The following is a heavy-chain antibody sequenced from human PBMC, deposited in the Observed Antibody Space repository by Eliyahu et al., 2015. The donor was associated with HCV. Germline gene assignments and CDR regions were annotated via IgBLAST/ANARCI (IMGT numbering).Heavy chain of an antibody. D-gene: IGHD6-19*01. J-gene: IGHJ4*02. CDR2: IGTAGDT. V-gene: IGHV3-13*01. CDR3: ARGSGSGWYPFDY. CDR1: GFTFSSYD. Sequence: EVQLVESGGGLVQPEGSLRLSCAASGFTFSSYDMHWVRQATGKGLEWVSAIGTAGDTYYPGSVKGRFTISRENAKNSLYLQMNSLRAGDTAVYYCARGSGSGWYPFDYWGQGTLVTVSS.